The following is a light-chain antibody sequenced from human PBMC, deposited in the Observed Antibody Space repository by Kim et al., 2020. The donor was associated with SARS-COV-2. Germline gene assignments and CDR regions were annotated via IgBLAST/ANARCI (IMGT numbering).Light chain of an antibody. Sequence: QSVLTQPASVSGSPGQSITISCTGTSSDIGGYDYVSWYQQHPGKAPKLMIYDVTERPSGVSNRFSGSKSGNTASLIISGLQAEDEGDYYCSSYTSANTDVFGAGTKVTVL. CDR2: DVT. V-gene: IGLV2-14*03. J-gene: IGLJ1*01. CDR1: SSDIGGYDY. CDR3: SSYTSANTDV.